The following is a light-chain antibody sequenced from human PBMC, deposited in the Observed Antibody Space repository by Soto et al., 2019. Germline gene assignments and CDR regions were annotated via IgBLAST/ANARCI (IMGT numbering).Light chain of an antibody. CDR1: SSDIGSHDY. J-gene: IGLJ1*01. Sequence: QSAPTQPASVSGSPGQSITISCTGTSSDIGSHDYVSWYQHHPGKAPKLIIYEVTNRPSGVSDRFSGSKSGSTASLTISGLQAEDEADYHCTSYTSNTALVFGTGTKLTAL. CDR3: TSYTSNTALV. CDR2: EVT. V-gene: IGLV2-14*01.